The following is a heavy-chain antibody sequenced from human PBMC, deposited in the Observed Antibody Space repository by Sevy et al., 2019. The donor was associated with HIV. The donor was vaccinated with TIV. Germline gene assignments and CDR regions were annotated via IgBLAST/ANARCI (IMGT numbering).Heavy chain of an antibody. CDR2: ILHDGSYR. CDR3: AKNRLPGGSYFSRHGLDV. V-gene: IGHV3-30*18. J-gene: IGHJ6*02. CDR1: GFTFSSYD. Sequence: GGSLRLSCAASGFTFSSYDMHWVRQAPGKGLEWVAIILHDGSYREYVDSVRGRFTMSRDNSKNTMYLQMNGLSIEDTSVYYCAKNRLPGGSYFSRHGLDVWGRGTTFTVSS. D-gene: IGHD3-10*01.